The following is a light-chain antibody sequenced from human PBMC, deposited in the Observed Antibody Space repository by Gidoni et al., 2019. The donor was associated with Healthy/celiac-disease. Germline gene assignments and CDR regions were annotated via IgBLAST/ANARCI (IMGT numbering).Light chain of an antibody. CDR3: QSYDSSLSGWL. Sequence: QSVLTQPPSVSGAPGQRVTIPCTGSSSNIGAGYDVHWYQQLPGTAPQLLIYGNNNRPSGVPDRFSGSKSGTSASLAITGLQAEDEADYYCQSYDSSLSGWLFGGGTKLTVL. CDR1: SSNIGAGYD. J-gene: IGLJ2*01. V-gene: IGLV1-40*01. CDR2: GNN.